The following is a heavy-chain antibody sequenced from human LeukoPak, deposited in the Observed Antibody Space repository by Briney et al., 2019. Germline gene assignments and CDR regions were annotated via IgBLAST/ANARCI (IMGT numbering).Heavy chain of an antibody. J-gene: IGHJ2*01. CDR3: ARDRPTGEGDWYFDL. CDR1: GGSISSGSYY. D-gene: IGHD7-27*01. CDR2: IYTSGST. Sequence: SETLSLTCTVSGGSISSGSYYWRWIRQPAGKGLEWIGRIYTSGSTNYNPSLKSRVTISVDTSKNQFSLKLSSVTAADTAVYDCARDRPTGEGDWYFDLWGRGTLVTVSS. V-gene: IGHV4-61*02.